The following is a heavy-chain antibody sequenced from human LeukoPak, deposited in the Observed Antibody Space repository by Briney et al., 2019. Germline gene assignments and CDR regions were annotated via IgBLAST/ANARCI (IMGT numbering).Heavy chain of an antibody. D-gene: IGHD3-9*01. CDR1: GDSISSNYW. J-gene: IGHJ3*02. CDR3: ARDVFPYYGLLPGPNEAFDI. CDR2: IFHTGST. V-gene: IGHV4-4*02. Sequence: SETLSLTCTVSGDSISSNYWWTWVRQPPGKGLEWIGEIFHTGSTNYNPSLKSRVTISVDKSTNLSSLNLTSVSAADTAVYYCARDVFPYYGLLPGPNEAFDIWGQGTRVTVSS.